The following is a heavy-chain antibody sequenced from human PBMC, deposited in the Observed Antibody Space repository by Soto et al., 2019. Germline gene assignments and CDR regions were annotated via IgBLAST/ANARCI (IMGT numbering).Heavy chain of an antibody. J-gene: IGHJ3*02. CDR3: ASHGRSWSRSWYSDI. CDR1: GYSFTSYW. D-gene: IGHD6-13*01. Sequence: PGESLKISCKGSGYSFTSYWIGWVRQMPGKGLEWMGIIYPGDSDTRYSPSFQGQVTISADKSISTAYLQWSSLKASDTAMYYCASHGRSWSRSWYSDIWGQGTMVLVSS. CDR2: IYPGDSDT. V-gene: IGHV5-51*01.